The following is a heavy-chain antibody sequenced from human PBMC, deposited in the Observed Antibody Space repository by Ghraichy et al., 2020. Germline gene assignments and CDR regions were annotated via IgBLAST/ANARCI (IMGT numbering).Heavy chain of an antibody. J-gene: IGHJ4*02. CDR3: TRGSSGSFVFDS. D-gene: IGHD6-19*01. V-gene: IGHV3-73*01. CDR2: VRSKTNSYAT. Sequence: ETLSLTCAASGFTFSDSAMHWVRQASGKGLEWVGRVRSKTNSYATAYAASVTGRFTISRDDSKNTAYLQMNSLKTEDTAVYYCTRGSSGSFVFDSWGQGTLVTVTS. CDR1: GFTFSDSA.